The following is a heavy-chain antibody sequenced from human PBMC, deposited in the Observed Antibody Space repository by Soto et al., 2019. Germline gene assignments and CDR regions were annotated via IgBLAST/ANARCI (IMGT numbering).Heavy chain of an antibody. CDR1: GYSFTSYA. V-gene: IGHV1-3*01. J-gene: IGHJ4*02. Sequence: ASVKVSCKASGYSFTSYAMHWVRQAPGQGLEWMGWINAGNGNTKYSQKFQGRVTITRDTSASTAYMELSSLRSEDTALYYCARAVAVPADFDYWGQGTLVTVSS. CDR2: INAGNGNT. CDR3: ARAVAVPADFDY. D-gene: IGHD6-19*01.